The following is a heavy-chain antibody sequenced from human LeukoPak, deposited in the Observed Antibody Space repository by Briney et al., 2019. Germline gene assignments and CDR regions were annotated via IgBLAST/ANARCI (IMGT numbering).Heavy chain of an antibody. J-gene: IGHJ5*02. CDR2: TYHSGNT. Sequence: SETLSLTCAVSGFSISSGYYWGCIRQPPGKGLEWIGSTYHSGNTYYNPSLKSRVTISVDTSKNQFSLKLRSVTAADTAVYYCARAPYSSGWYGQYNWFDPWGQGTLVTVSS. CDR1: GFSISSGYY. D-gene: IGHD6-19*01. V-gene: IGHV4-38-2*01. CDR3: ARAPYSSGWYGQYNWFDP.